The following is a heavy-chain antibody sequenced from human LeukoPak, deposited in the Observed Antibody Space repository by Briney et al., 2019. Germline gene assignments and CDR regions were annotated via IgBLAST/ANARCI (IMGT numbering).Heavy chain of an antibody. V-gene: IGHV1-46*01. D-gene: IGHD6-13*01. J-gene: IGHJ4*02. CDR3: ARGGIAAAAFDY. CDR2: INPSGGST. CDR1: GYTFTSYY. Sequence: ASVKVSCKASGYTFTSYYMHWVRQPPGQGLEWMGIINPSGGSTSYAQKFQGRVTMTRDTSTSTVYMELSSLRSEETAVYYCARGGIAAAAFDYWGQGTLVTVSS.